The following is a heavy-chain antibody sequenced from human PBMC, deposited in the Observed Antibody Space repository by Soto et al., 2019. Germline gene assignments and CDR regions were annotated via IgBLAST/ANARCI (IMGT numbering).Heavy chain of an antibody. CDR2: INHSGST. J-gene: IGHJ4*02. V-gene: IGHV4-34*01. CDR3: ARGGVDYYDSSGYYFYPYYFAY. CDR1: DGYFGGYY. D-gene: IGHD3-22*01. Sequence: SVTLCVTYGVYDGYFGGYYWRCIRQQPGKGLEWIGEINHSGSTNYNPSLKSRVTISVDTSKNQFSLKLSSVTAADTAVYYCARGGVDYYDSSGYYFYPYYFAYRGKGTLVTVSS.